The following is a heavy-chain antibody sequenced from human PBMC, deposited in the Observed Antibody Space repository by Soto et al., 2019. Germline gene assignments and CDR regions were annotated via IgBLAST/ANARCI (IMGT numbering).Heavy chain of an antibody. CDR1: GYSFTSYW. V-gene: IGHV5-51*01. CDR3: ARLAGTGNYYYYGMDV. CDR2: IYPGDSDT. D-gene: IGHD6-19*01. J-gene: IGHJ6*02. Sequence: GESLKISCKGSGYSFTSYWIGWVRQMPGKGLEWMGIIYPGDSDTRYSPSFQGQVTLSADKSISTAYLQWSSLKASDTAMYYCARLAGTGNYYYYGMDVWGQGTTVTVSS.